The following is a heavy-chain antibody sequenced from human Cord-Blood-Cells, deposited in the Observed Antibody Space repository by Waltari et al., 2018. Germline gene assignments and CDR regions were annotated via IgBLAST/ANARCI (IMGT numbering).Heavy chain of an antibody. V-gene: IGHV4-59*01. D-gene: IGHD3-3*01. CDR2: IYSRGST. J-gene: IGHJ4*02. Sequence: QVQLQESGPGLVKPSETLSLTCTVSGGSISSYYWSWIRQPPGKGLEWIGYIYSRGSTNYNPSLKGRVTISVDTSKNQFSLKLSSVTAADTAVYYCARGGYDFWSGYYYFDYWGQGTLVTVSS. CDR1: GGSISSYY. CDR3: ARGGYDFWSGYYYFDY.